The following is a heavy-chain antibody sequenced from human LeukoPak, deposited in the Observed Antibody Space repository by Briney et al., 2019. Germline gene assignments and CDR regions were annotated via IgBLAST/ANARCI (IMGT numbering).Heavy chain of an antibody. J-gene: IGHJ4*02. CDR2: ISSSLSSI. CDR1: GFTFSTYS. V-gene: IGHV3-48*01. D-gene: IGHD5-12*01. Sequence: GGSLRLSWAASGFTFSTYSMNWVRLAPGKGLEWVSYISSSLSSIYYADSVKGRFTISRDNAKNSLYLQMSSLRREDTAVYFCVRGPRYSGYDYFDYWGQGTLVTVSS. CDR3: VRGPRYSGYDYFDY.